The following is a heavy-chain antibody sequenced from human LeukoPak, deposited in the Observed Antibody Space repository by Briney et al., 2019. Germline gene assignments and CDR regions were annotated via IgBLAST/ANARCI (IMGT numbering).Heavy chain of an antibody. V-gene: IGHV3-64*01. CDR3: AREAKNYYGMDV. J-gene: IGHJ6*02. CDR2: ISSNGGST. Sequence: GGSLRLSCAASGFTFSSHTMHWVRSAPGKGLEYVSAISSNGGSTYYAHSVKGRFTISRDNSKNTLYLQMGSLRAEDRAVYYCAREAKNYYGMDVWGQGTTVTVSS. CDR1: GFTFSSHT.